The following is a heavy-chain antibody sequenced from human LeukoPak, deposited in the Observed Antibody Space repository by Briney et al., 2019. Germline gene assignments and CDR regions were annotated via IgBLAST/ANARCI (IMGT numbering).Heavy chain of an antibody. CDR3: ARGRDSSWSYYYYYMDV. J-gene: IGHJ6*03. Sequence: GGSLRLSCAASGFTFSSYAMHWVRQAPGKGLEWVAVVSYDGSNKYYADSVKGRFTISRDNSKNTLYLQMNSLRAEDTAVYYCARGRDSSWSYYYYYMDVWGKGITVTVSS. CDR1: GFTFSSYA. D-gene: IGHD6-13*01. CDR2: VSYDGSNK. V-gene: IGHV3-30-3*01.